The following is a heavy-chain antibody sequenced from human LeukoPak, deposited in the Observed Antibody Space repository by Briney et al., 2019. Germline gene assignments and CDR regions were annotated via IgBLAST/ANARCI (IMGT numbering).Heavy chain of an antibody. Sequence: SETLSLTCTVPGGSISSSSYYWGWIRQPPGKGLEWIGSIYYSGSTYYNPSLKSRVTISVDTSKNQFSLKLSSVTAADTAVYYCARRVYYYDSSGPWGYYFDYWGQGTLVTVSS. V-gene: IGHV4-39*01. CDR1: GGSISSSSYY. CDR3: ARRVYYYDSSGPWGYYFDY. J-gene: IGHJ4*02. D-gene: IGHD3-22*01. CDR2: IYYSGST.